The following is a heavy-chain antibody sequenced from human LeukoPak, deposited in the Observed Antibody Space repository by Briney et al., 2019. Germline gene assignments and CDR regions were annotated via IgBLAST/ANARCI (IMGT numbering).Heavy chain of an antibody. CDR2: ISSNGGST. CDR3: ARDRNSGTYPSGAFDI. CDR1: GFTFSTYA. Sequence: GGSLRLSCAASGFTFSTYAMHWVRQAPGKGLEYVSAISSNGGSTYHANSVKGRFTISRDNSKNTLYLQMGSLRAEDMAAYHCARDRNSGTYPSGAFDIWGQGTMVTVSS. V-gene: IGHV3-64*01. D-gene: IGHD1-26*01. J-gene: IGHJ3*02.